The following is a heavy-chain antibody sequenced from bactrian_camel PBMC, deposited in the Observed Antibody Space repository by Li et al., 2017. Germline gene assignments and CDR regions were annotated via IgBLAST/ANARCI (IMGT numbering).Heavy chain of an antibody. Sequence: DVQLVESGGGSVQAGGSLRLSCAASGYTYSDNCLAWFRQPPGKEREGLAAMYTGDNYTYYSASVKGRFAISRDNAKNTVYLRMNSLRPEDTAIYYCAARRERSCGPLTSRRYDYWGQGTQVTVS. CDR3: AARRERSCGPLTSRRYDY. CDR2: MYTGDNYT. D-gene: IGHD3*01. V-gene: IGHV3S40*01. CDR1: GYTYSDNC. J-gene: IGHJ4*01.